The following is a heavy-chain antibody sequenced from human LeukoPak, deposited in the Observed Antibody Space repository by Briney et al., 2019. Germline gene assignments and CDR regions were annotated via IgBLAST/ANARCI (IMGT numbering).Heavy chain of an antibody. Sequence: GGSLRLSCAASGFTFSSYSMNWVRQAPGKGLEWVSYISGSSGTIYYADSVKGRFATSRDNAKNSLYLQMNSLRAEDMAVYYCARRSEFGVLYYMDVWGKGTTVTVSS. CDR1: GFTFSSYS. J-gene: IGHJ6*03. CDR3: ARRSEFGVLYYMDV. D-gene: IGHD3-16*01. CDR2: ISGSSGTI. V-gene: IGHV3-48*01.